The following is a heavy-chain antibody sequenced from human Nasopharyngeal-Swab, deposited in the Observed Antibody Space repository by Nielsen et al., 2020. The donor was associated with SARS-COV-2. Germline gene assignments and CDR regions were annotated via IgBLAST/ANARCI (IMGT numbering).Heavy chain of an antibody. J-gene: IGHJ6*03. CDR3: ARGSRVVVPLLYYYYYMDV. Sequence: SVKVSCKASVGTFISYAISWVRQAPGQGLEWMGGIIPIFGTANYAQKFQGRVTITADESTSTAYMELSSLRSEDTAVYYCARGSRVVVPLLYYYYYMDVWGKGTTVTVSS. D-gene: IGHD2-2*01. V-gene: IGHV1-69*13. CDR2: IIPIFGTA. CDR1: VGTFISYA.